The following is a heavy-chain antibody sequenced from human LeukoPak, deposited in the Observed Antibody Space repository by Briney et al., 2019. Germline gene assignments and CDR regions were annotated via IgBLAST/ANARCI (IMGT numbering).Heavy chain of an antibody. Sequence: SETLSLTCAVYGGSFSGYYWSWIRQPPGKGLEWIGEINHSGSTNYNPSLKSRVTISVDTSKNQFSLKLSSVTAADTAVYYCASNDYGDCGAFDTWGQGTMVTVSS. CDR1: GGSFSGYY. D-gene: IGHD4-17*01. CDR2: INHSGST. V-gene: IGHV4-34*01. J-gene: IGHJ3*02. CDR3: ASNDYGDCGAFDT.